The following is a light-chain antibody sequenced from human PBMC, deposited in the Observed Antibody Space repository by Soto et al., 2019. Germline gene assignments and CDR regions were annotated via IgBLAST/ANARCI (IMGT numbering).Light chain of an antibody. CDR3: QQYGSSSVT. CDR2: GAS. V-gene: IGKV3-20*01. J-gene: IGKJ2*01. CDR1: QSVSSSY. Sequence: EIVLTQSPGILSLSPGERATLSCRASQSVSSSYLAWYQQKPGQAPRLLIYGASSRATGIPDRFSGSGSGTDVTLTISRLEPEDFAVYYCQQYGSSSVTFGQGTKLEIK.